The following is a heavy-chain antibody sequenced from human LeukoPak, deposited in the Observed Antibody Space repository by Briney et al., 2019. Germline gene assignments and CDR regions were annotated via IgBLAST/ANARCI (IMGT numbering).Heavy chain of an antibody. CDR3: VYPIGVVVITGN. V-gene: IGHV3-23*01. Sequence: PGGSLRLSCAASGFTLSSYAMSWVRQAPGKGLEWVSAISGSGGSTYYADSVKGRLTISRDNSKNTLYLQMNSLRAEDTAVYYCVYPIGVVVITGNWGQGTLVTVSS. D-gene: IGHD3-22*01. CDR1: GFTLSSYA. CDR2: ISGSGGST. J-gene: IGHJ4*02.